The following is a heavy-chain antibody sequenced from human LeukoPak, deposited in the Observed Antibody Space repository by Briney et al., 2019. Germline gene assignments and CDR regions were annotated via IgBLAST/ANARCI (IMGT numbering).Heavy chain of an antibody. J-gene: IGHJ6*03. V-gene: IGHV3-74*01. CDR3: ARRLIAAAGYYYYYYMDV. CDR2: VNSDGSGT. D-gene: IGHD6-13*01. Sequence: GGSLRLSCAASGFTFSRYSMHWVRQAPGKGLVWVSHVNSDGSGTDYADSVKGRFTISRDNAKNSLYLQMNSLRAEDTAVYYCARRLIAAAGYYYYYYMDVWGKGTTVTVSS. CDR1: GFTFSRYS.